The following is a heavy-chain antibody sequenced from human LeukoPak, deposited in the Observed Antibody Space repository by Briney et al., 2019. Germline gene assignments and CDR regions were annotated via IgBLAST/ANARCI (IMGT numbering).Heavy chain of an antibody. CDR2: IGSGGGTI. Sequence: GGSLRLSCAASGFTFSSYSMNWVRQAPGKGLEWVSYIGSGGGTIYYADSVKGRFTISRDNSKNTVYLQMNSLRAEDTAVYYCARESSGWLQLFDYWGQGTLVTVSS. CDR1: GFTFSSYS. J-gene: IGHJ4*02. D-gene: IGHD5-24*01. V-gene: IGHV3-48*01. CDR3: ARESSGWLQLFDY.